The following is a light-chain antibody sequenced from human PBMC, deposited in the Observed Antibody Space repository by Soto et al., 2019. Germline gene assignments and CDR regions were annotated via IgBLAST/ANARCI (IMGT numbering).Light chain of an antibody. V-gene: IGKV1-9*01. CDR2: AAS. Sequence: DIQLTQSSSFPSPSIGESVTITCRASQVISTSLAWYQVKPGKAPKLLIYAASTLESGVPSRFSATVSGTEFSLTITSLQPEDFATYYCQQLFDSPITFGQGTRLEIK. J-gene: IGKJ5*01. CDR3: QQLFDSPIT. CDR1: QVISTS.